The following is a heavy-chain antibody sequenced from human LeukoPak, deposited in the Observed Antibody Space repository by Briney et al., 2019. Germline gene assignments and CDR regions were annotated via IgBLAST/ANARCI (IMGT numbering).Heavy chain of an antibody. J-gene: IGHJ5*02. V-gene: IGHV5-51*03. CDR1: RYSFTSYW. Sequence: KPGESLKISCKGSRYSFTSYWIGWVRQMPGKGLEWMGIIYPGDSDTGYSPSFQGQVTISADKSISTAYLQWSSLKASDTAMYYCARKYSSSQYNWFDPWGQGTLVTVSS. CDR2: IYPGDSDT. CDR3: ARKYSSSQYNWFDP. D-gene: IGHD6-13*01.